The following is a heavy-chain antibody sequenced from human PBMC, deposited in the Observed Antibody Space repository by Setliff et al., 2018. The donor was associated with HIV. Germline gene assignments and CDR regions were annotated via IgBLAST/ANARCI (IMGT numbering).Heavy chain of an antibody. D-gene: IGHD3-10*01. CDR2: IYTSGNT. CDR1: GGSISISD. Sequence: SETLSLTCTVSGGSISISDWSWIRQPPGKGLEWIGCIYTSGNTNYDPSLKSRVTMSVDTSKNQFSLKLSSVTAADTAVYYCARDGSGSSYYYYYMDVWGKGTTVTVS. CDR3: ARDGSGSSYYYYYMDV. V-gene: IGHV4-4*07. J-gene: IGHJ6*03.